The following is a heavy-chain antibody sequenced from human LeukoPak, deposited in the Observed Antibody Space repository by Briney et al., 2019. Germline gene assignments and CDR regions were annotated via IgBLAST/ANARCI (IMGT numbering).Heavy chain of an antibody. CDR2: ISNSGSDI. Sequence: GGSLRLSCAASGFPFSVYYMSWIRQPPGKGLEWVSYISNSGSDIYYADSVKGRFTISRDNAKNLLYLQMSSLRAEDTAVYYCARGFDCSSTSCSCMDVWGQGTTVTVSS. CDR3: ARGFDCSSTSCSCMDV. J-gene: IGHJ6*02. V-gene: IGHV3-11*01. D-gene: IGHD2-2*01. CDR1: GFPFSVYY.